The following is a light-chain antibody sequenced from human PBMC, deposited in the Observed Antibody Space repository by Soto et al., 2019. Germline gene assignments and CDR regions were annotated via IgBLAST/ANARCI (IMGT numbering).Light chain of an antibody. Sequence: QSVLTQPASVSGYPGQSITIYCTGTSSDVGSYNLVSWYQQRPGKAPKLMISEGSQRPSGVSNRFSGSKSGNTASLTISGLQVDDEADYYCCSYAGDMTYVFGTGTKVTVL. CDR2: EGS. CDR3: CSYAGDMTYV. CDR1: SSDVGSYNL. J-gene: IGLJ1*01. V-gene: IGLV2-23*01.